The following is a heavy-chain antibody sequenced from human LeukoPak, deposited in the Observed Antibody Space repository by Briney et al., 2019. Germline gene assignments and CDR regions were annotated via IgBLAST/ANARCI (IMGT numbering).Heavy chain of an antibody. V-gene: IGHV4-38-2*02. CDR3: ARLKRGGTSIRGVGY. CDR2: IYYSGST. D-gene: IGHD1-1*01. J-gene: IGHJ4*02. CDR1: GYSISSGYY. Sequence: SETLSLTCSVSGYSISSGYYWGWIRQPPGRGLEWIGTIYYSGSTYYNPSLKSRVTISVDTSKNQFSLKLSSVTAADTAVYYCARLKRGGTSIRGVGYWGQGTLVTVSS.